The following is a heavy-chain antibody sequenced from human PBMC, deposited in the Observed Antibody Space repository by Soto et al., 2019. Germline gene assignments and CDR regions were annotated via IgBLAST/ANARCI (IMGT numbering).Heavy chain of an antibody. Sequence: EAQLLESGGKLVQPGGSLRLSCAASGFDFINNAMAWVRQAPGKGLEWVSTIRADITYTYYADAVRGRFTVSRDNSKNTVYLHMNSLRAYDTAVYYCANQNTAKRAFDIWGQGTMVTVSS. CDR3: ANQNTAKRAFDI. J-gene: IGHJ3*02. D-gene: IGHD2-21*02. CDR1: GFDFINNA. V-gene: IGHV3-23*01. CDR2: IRADITYT.